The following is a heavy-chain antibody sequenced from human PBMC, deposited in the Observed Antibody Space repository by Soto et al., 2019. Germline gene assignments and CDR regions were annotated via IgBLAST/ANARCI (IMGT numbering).Heavy chain of an antibody. Sequence: KTSETLSLTCTVSGDSYSISTYSWSWIRQPPGKALEWVGFIYQSGVTSYNPSLKSRVTISLDRSNNQCSLKLTSVTAADTAVYYCAGMPYTSGLRFDPWGPGTLVTVSS. V-gene: IGHV4-30-2*01. D-gene: IGHD6-19*01. CDR3: AGMPYTSGLRFDP. J-gene: IGHJ5*02. CDR2: IYQSGVT. CDR1: GDSYSISTYS.